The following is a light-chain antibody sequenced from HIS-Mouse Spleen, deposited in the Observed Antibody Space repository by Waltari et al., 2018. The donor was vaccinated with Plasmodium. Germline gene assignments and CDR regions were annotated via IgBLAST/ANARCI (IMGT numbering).Light chain of an antibody. CDR1: SSDVGSYNL. J-gene: IGLJ2*01. CDR2: EGS. CDR3: CSYAGSSTFVV. Sequence: QSALTQPASVSGSPGQSITISCTGTSSDVGSYNLVSWYQQHPGKAPKLMIYEGSKRPKGVSNRFSGSKSGNTASLTISGLQAEDEADYYCCSYAGSSTFVVFGGGTKLTVL. V-gene: IGLV2-23*03.